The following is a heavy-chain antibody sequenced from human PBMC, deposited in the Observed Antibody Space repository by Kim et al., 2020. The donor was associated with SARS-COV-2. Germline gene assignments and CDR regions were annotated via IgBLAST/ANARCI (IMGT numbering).Heavy chain of an antibody. J-gene: IGHJ4*03. D-gene: IGHD2-2*01. CDR1: GFTFSSYA. Sequence: GGSLRLSCAASGFTFSSYAMHWVRQAPGKGLEWVAVISYDGSNKYYADSVKGRFTISRDNSKNTLYLQMNSLRAEDTAVYYCARGEDCSSTSCFFDYWG. CDR2: ISYDGSNK. V-gene: IGHV3-30-3*01. CDR3: ARGEDCSSTSCFFDY.